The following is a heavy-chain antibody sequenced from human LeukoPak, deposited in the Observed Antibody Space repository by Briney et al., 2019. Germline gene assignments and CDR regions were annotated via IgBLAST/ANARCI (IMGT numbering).Heavy chain of an antibody. CDR1: GFTVDTNY. J-gene: IGHJ4*02. CDR2: IYRGGETT. Sequence: GGSLRLSCAASGFTVDTNYMTWVRQAPGKGLEWVSIIYRGGETTYYADSVKGRFTISRDNSKNTLYLQMNSLRVEDTAVYYCAREAEGGGNFDYWGQGTLVTVSS. D-gene: IGHD2-15*01. CDR3: AREAEGGGNFDY. V-gene: IGHV3-53*05.